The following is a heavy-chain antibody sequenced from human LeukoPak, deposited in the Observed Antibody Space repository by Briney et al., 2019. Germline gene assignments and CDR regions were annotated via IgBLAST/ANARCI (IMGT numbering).Heavy chain of an antibody. CDR1: GFTFSRYW. CDR3: ARDLPALDY. J-gene: IGHJ4*02. V-gene: IGHV3-74*01. CDR2: LNSDGSGT. Sequence: GGSLRLSCAASGFTFSRYWMHWVRQAPGKGLVWVSRLNSDGSGTSYADSVKGRFAISRDNAKNTLYLQMNSLRAEDTAMYYCARDLPALDYWGQGTLVTVSS.